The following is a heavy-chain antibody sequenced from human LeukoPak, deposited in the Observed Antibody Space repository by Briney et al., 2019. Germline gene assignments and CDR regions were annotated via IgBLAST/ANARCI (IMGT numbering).Heavy chain of an antibody. CDR3: AKPAYYGSGSPFDC. CDR2: ISGSGGST. D-gene: IGHD3-10*01. Sequence: GGSPRLSCAASGFTFSSYAMSWVRQAPGKWLHWVSGISGSGGSTYYADSVKGRFTISRDNSKNTLYLQMNSLRVEDTAVYYCAKPAYYGSGSPFDCWGQGTLVTVSS. CDR1: GFTFSSYA. V-gene: IGHV3-23*01. J-gene: IGHJ4*02.